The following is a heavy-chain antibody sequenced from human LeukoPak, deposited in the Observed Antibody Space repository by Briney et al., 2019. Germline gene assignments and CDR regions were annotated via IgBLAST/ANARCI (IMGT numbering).Heavy chain of an antibody. J-gene: IGHJ5*02. V-gene: IGHV3-30*02. D-gene: IGHD3-3*01. Sequence: GGSLRLSCAASGFTFSSYGMHWVRQAPGKGLEWVAFIRYDGSNKYYADSVKGRFTISRDNSKNTLYLQMNSLRAEDTAVYYCAKDAWSGYYTEGYNWFDPWGQGTLVTVSS. CDR1: GFTFSSYG. CDR3: AKDAWSGYYTEGYNWFDP. CDR2: IRYDGSNK.